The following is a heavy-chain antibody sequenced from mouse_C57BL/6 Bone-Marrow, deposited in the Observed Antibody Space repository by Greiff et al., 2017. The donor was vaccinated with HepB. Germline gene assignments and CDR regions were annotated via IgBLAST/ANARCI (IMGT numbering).Heavy chain of an antibody. V-gene: IGHV5-17*01. J-gene: IGHJ4*01. CDR1: GFTFSDYG. CDR2: ISSGSSTN. CDR3: ARNFNYAMDY. Sequence: EVHLVESGGGLVKPGGSLKLSCAASGFTFSDYGMHWVRQAPEKGLEWVAYISSGSSTNYYADTVKGRFTISRDNAKNTLFLQMTSLRSEDTAMYYCARNFNYAMDYWGQGTSVTVSS.